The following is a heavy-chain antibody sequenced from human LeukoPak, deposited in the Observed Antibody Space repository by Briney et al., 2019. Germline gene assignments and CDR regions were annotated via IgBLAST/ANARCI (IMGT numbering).Heavy chain of an antibody. D-gene: IGHD6-13*01. CDR3: AKVYSSSWYLFFGS. J-gene: IGHJ4*02. CDR2: VSGNGGDT. V-gene: IGHV3-23*01. Sequence: GGSLRLSCAASGFTFSDYAMSWVRQAPGKGLEWVSTVSGNGGDTNYADSVKGRFTISRDNSKNTLYLQMNSLRAEDTAIFYCAKVYSSSWYLFFGSWGQGTLVTVSS. CDR1: GFTFSDYA.